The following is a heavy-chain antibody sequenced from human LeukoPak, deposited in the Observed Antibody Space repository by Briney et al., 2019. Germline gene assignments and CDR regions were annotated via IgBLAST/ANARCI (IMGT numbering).Heavy chain of an antibody. Sequence: GESLKISCKGSGYRFTSYWIGWVRQMPGKGLEWMGIIYPGDSDTRYSPSFQGQVTISADKSISTAYLQWSSLKASDTAMYYCARRGSGYYDYYYMDVWGKGTTVTVSS. CDR2: IYPGDSDT. CDR1: GYRFTSYW. V-gene: IGHV5-51*01. CDR3: ARRGSGYYDYYYMDV. J-gene: IGHJ6*03. D-gene: IGHD3-22*01.